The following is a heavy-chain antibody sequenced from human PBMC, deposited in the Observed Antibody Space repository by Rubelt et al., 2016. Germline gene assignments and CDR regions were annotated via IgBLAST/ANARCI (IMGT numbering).Heavy chain of an antibody. CDR3: ARAAAAFHGMDV. CDR1: GDSVSRHRAA. V-gene: IGHV6-1*01. CDR2: TYYRSKWYN. J-gene: IGHJ6*02. Sequence: QVQLQQSGPGLVKPSQTLSLTCAISGDSVSRHRAAWNWIRPSPSRGPEWLGRTYYRSKWYNDYAVSVKSRITINPDTSKNQFSLQLNSVTPEDTAVYYCARAAAAFHGMDVWGQGTTVTVSS. D-gene: IGHD6-13*01.